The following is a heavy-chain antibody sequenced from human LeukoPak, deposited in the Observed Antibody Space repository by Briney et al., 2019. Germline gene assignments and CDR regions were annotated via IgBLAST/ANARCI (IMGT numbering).Heavy chain of an antibody. CDR2: INHSGST. CDR1: GGSFSGYY. V-gene: IGHV4-34*01. Sequence: SETLSLTCAVYGGSFSGYYWSWIRQPPGKGLEWIGEINHSGSTNYNPSLKSRVTISVDTSKNQFSLKLSSVTAADTAVYYYARVRRAAAGIFDYWGQGTLVTVSS. CDR3: ARVRRAAAGIFDY. J-gene: IGHJ4*02. D-gene: IGHD6-13*01.